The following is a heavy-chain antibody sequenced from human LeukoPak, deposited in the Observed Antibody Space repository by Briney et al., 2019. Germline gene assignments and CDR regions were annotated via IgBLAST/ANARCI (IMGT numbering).Heavy chain of an antibody. CDR3: ARQNRPTGYSSGWYRGDWLDP. J-gene: IGHJ5*02. Sequence: GESLKISCKGSGYSFTSYWIGWVRQMPGKGLEWMGIIYPGDSDTRYSPSFQGQVTISADKSISTAYLQWSSLKASDTAMYYCARQNRPTGYSSGWYRGDWLDPWGQGTLVTVSS. CDR2: IYPGDSDT. V-gene: IGHV5-51*01. CDR1: GYSFTSYW. D-gene: IGHD6-19*01.